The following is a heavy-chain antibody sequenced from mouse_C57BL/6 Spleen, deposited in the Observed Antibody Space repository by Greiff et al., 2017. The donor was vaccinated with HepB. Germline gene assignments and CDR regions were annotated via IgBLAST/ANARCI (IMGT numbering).Heavy chain of an antibody. J-gene: IGHJ1*03. Sequence: VQLQQSGPELVKPGASVKISCKASGYTFTDYYMNWVKQSHGKSLEWIGDINPNNGGTSYNQKFKGKATLTVDKSSSTAYMELRSLTSEDSAVYYCARKGIYYEDWYFDVWGTGTTVTVSS. V-gene: IGHV1-26*01. CDR2: INPNNGGT. D-gene: IGHD2-4*01. CDR3: ARKGIYYEDWYFDV. CDR1: GYTFTDYY.